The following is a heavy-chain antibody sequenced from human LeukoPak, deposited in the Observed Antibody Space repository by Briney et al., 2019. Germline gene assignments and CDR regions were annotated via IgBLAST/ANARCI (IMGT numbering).Heavy chain of an antibody. CDR3: ARLPPDDYGDYYYFDY. V-gene: IGHV3-23*01. J-gene: IGHJ4*02. D-gene: IGHD4-17*01. CDR1: GFTFSSYA. Sequence: GGSLRLSCAASGFTFSSYAMSWVRQAPGKGLEWVSAISGSGGSTYYADSVKGRFTISRDNSKNTLYLQMNSLRAEDTAVYYCARLPPDDYGDYYYFDYWGQGTLVTVSS. CDR2: ISGSGGST.